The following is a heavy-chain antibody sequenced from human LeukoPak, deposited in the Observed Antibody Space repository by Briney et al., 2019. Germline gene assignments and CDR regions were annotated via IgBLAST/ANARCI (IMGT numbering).Heavy chain of an antibody. D-gene: IGHD5-12*01. CDR1: GGSISGYY. J-gene: IGHJ4*02. Sequence: SETLSLTCTVSGGSISGYYWSWIRQPPGKGLEWIGEINHSGSTNYNPSLKSRVTISVDTSKNQFSLKLSSVTAADTAVYYCARGANDYWGQGTLVTVSS. V-gene: IGHV4-34*01. CDR3: ARGANDY. CDR2: INHSGST.